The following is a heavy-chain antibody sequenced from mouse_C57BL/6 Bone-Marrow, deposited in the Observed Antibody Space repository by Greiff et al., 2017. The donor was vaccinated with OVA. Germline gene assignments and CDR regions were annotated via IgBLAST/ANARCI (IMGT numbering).Heavy chain of an antibody. CDR1: GYTFTSYW. Sequence: QVQLQQPGAELVRPGSSVKLSCKASGYTFTSYWMDWVKQRPGQGLEWIGNIYPSDSETHYNQKFKDKATLTVDKSSSTAYMQLSSLTSEDSAVYYCARLEGYYPAWFAYWGQGTLVTVSA. CDR3: ARLEGYYPAWFAY. CDR2: IYPSDSET. V-gene: IGHV1-61*01. D-gene: IGHD2-3*01. J-gene: IGHJ3*01.